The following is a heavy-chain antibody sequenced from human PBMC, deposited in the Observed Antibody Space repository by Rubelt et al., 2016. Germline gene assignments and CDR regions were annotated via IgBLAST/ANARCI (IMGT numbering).Heavy chain of an antibody. J-gene: IGHJ3*02. V-gene: IGHV4-34*01. D-gene: IGHD6-13*01. CDR3: VIGDGSRWDQSHEALDI. CDR1: GGSISSYY. CDR2: INHRGVT. Sequence: GGSISSYYWSWIRQPPGKGLEWIGEINHRGVTFYNPSLESRVTISGDTSRSQFSLKLSSVTAADTAVYYCVIGDGSRWDQSHEALDIWGQGTMVSVSS.